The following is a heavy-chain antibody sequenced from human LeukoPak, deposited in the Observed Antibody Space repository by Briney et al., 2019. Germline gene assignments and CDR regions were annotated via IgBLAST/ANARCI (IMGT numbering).Heavy chain of an antibody. CDR3: ARNNGRLGELSSYYFDY. V-gene: IGHV3-33*01. D-gene: IGHD3-16*02. CDR2: IWYDGSNK. Sequence: GGSLRLSCAASGFTFSSYGMHWVRQAPGKGLEGVAVIWYDGSNKYYADSVKGRFTISRDNSKNTLYLQMNGLRAEDTAVYYCARNNGRLGELSSYYFDYWGQGTLVTVSS. CDR1: GFTFSSYG. J-gene: IGHJ4*02.